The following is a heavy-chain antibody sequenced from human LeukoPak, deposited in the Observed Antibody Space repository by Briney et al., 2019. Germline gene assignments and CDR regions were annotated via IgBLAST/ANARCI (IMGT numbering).Heavy chain of an antibody. D-gene: IGHD1-1*01. CDR3: ARWNRALDT. V-gene: IGHV4-34*01. CDR1: GGSFSGYY. CDR2: INHSGST. Sequence: SETLSLTCAVYGGSFSGYYWSWIRQPPGKGLEWIGEINHSGSTNYNPSLKSRVTISVDTSKNQFSLKLSSVTAADTAVYYCARWNRALDTWGQGTLVTVSS. J-gene: IGHJ5*02.